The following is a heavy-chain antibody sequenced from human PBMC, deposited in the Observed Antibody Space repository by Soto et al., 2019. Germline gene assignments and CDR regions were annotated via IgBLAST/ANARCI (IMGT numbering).Heavy chain of an antibody. CDR2: IYHTEST. D-gene: IGHD4-17*01. CDR3: ARYDFGTFDY. CDR1: GDSISSSFW. J-gene: IGHJ4*02. V-gene: IGHV4-4*02. Sequence: PSETLSLTCAVSGDSISSSFWWSWVRQPPGKGLEWIGEIYHTESTVYNPSLKSRVTISVDKPKNQFSLNLDSVAAADTAVYYCARYDFGTFDYWGRGILVTVSS.